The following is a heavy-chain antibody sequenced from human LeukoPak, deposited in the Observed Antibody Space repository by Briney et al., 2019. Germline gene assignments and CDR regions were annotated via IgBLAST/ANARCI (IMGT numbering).Heavy chain of an antibody. CDR2: IYYSGST. J-gene: IGHJ4*02. D-gene: IGHD3-22*01. V-gene: IGHV4-59*01. CDR3: ARWGSGYYFFDY. CDR1: GGSISSYY. Sequence: SETLSLTYPVSGGSISSYYWSWTRQPPGKGLEWIGYIYYSGSTNYNPSLKSRVTISVDTSKNQFSLKLSSVTAADTAVYYCARWGSGYYFFDYWGQGTLVTVSS.